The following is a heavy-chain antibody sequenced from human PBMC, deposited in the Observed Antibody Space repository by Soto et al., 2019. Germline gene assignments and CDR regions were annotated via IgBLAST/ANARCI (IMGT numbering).Heavy chain of an antibody. CDR1: GFTFSSYA. CDR3: ARDRYIVVVVAATFDY. J-gene: IGHJ4*02. Sequence: QVQLVESGGGVVQPGRSLRLSCAASGFTFSSYAMHWVRQAPGKGLEWVAVISYDGSNKYYADSVKGRFTISRDNSKNTLYLQMNSLRAEDRAVYYCARDRYIVVVVAATFDYWGQGTLVTVSS. D-gene: IGHD2-15*01. V-gene: IGHV3-30-3*01. CDR2: ISYDGSNK.